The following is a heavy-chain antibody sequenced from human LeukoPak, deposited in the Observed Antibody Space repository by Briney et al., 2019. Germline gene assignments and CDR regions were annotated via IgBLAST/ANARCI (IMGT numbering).Heavy chain of an antibody. CDR1: GYSFTSYW. Sequence: GESVKISCKGSGYSFTSYWITWVRQMPGKGLECMGRTDPSDSYTNYSPSFQGHVTISADKSIGTAYLQWSSLKASDTAMYFRARHGDQGSEFDYWGQGTLVTVSS. CDR2: TDPSDSYT. D-gene: IGHD7-27*01. CDR3: ARHGDQGSEFDY. V-gene: IGHV5-10-1*01. J-gene: IGHJ4*02.